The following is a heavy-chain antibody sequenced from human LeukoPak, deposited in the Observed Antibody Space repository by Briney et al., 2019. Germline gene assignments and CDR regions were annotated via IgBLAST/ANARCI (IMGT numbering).Heavy chain of an antibody. CDR2: IYYSGTT. CDR1: GGSISSSSHY. V-gene: IGHV4-39*01. J-gene: IGHJ4*02. CDR3: ARLHSSGWYYFDY. D-gene: IGHD6-19*01. Sequence: SETLSLTCTVSGGSISSSSHYWGWIRQPPGKGLEWIGGIYYSGTTYYNPSLKSRVTISVDTSKNQFSLKLSSVTAADTAVYYCARLHSSGWYYFDYWGQGTLVTVSS.